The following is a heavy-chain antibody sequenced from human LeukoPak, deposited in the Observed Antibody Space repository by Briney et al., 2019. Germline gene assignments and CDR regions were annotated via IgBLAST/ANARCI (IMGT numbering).Heavy chain of an antibody. V-gene: IGHV3-7*01. CDR3: ARDGFVGASDY. CDR1: EFIFSGYW. Sequence: GGSLRLSCAASEFIFSGYWMNWVRQAPGKGLEWVANIKQDGSEKQYVDSVRGRFTISRDNAKNSLYLQMNSLRVEDTAVYYCARDGFVGASDYWGQGTLVTVSS. CDR2: IKQDGSEK. J-gene: IGHJ4*02. D-gene: IGHD2-15*01.